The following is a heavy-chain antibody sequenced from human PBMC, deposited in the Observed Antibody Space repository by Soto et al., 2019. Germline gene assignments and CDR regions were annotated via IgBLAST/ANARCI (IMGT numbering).Heavy chain of an antibody. V-gene: IGHV3-7*01. CDR1: GFTFRRFW. D-gene: IGHD1-1*01. CDR2: IKEDGSEK. CDR3: RSWKYDTFDL. Sequence: EVQLVESGGGLVQPGGSLRLSCAASGFTFRRFWMTWVRQAPGKGLEWVANIKEDGSEKYYADSVKDRFTISRDNAKNSVYLQMNSLTAEDTALYYCRSWKYDTFDLWGQGTMVTVSS. J-gene: IGHJ3*01.